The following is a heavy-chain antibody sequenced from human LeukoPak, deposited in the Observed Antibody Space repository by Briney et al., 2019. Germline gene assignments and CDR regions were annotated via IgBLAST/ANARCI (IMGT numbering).Heavy chain of an antibody. J-gene: IGHJ4*02. CDR1: RYSFTSYA. D-gene: IGHD6-25*01. CDR3: AREVSGLDY. V-gene: IGHV1-3*01. CDR2: INAGNGNT. Sequence: ASVKVSCKASRYSFTSYALHWVRPAPGQRLEWMGWINAGNGNTEYSQRFLDRVTTTRDTSASTAYIELSSLRSEDTAVYYCAREVSGLDYWGQGTLVTVSS.